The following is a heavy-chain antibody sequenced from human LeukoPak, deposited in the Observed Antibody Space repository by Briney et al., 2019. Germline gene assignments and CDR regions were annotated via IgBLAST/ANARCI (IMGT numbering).Heavy chain of an antibody. CDR3: AKQAYDSPRTDFDY. CDR1: GLTFSRYA. CDR2: VSTSGGST. D-gene: IGHD3-22*01. Sequence: GGSLRLSCAASGLTFSRYAMSWVRQAPGKGLEWVSGVSTSGGSTYYADSVKGRSTISRDNSKNTLHLQMNSLRAEDTAIYYCAKQAYDSPRTDFDYWGQGTLVTVSS. J-gene: IGHJ4*02. V-gene: IGHV3-23*01.